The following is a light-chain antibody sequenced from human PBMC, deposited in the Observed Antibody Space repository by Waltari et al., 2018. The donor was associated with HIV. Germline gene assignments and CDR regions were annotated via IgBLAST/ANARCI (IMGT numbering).Light chain of an antibody. CDR1: PSIRNN. CDR2: GAS. J-gene: IGKJ1*01. V-gene: IGKV3-15*01. Sequence: EIVITQSPATLSVSPGDRATLSCRASPSIRNNLAWYQQRPGQAPRLLIHGASTRAPGLAARFSGSGSGRDFTLTISSLQSADFAVYYCQQYYDWPRTFGQGTKVEVK. CDR3: QQYYDWPRT.